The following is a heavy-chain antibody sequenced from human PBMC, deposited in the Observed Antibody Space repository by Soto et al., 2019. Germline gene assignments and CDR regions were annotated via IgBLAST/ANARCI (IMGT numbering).Heavy chain of an antibody. CDR1: GFTFSSYA. D-gene: IGHD3-22*01. V-gene: IGHV3-30-3*01. Sequence: QVQLVESGGGVVQPGRSLRLSCAASGFTFSSYAMHWVRQAPGKGLERVAVISYDGGNKYYADSVKGRFTISRDNSKKTLYLQMNSLRAEDTAVYYCARDEDYDSSGYYYDYYGMDVWGHGTTVAVSS. J-gene: IGHJ6*02. CDR2: ISYDGGNK. CDR3: ARDEDYDSSGYYYDYYGMDV.